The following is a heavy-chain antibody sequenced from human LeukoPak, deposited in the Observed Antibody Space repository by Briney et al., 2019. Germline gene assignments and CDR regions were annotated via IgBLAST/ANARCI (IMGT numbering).Heavy chain of an antibody. CDR3: ARSGRGTYYYFDL. Sequence: ASVKVSCKASGYTGTRYGISWGGQAPGEGLEWMGWRSVYNGKTNNAQKFQGRVSMTADTSTSTAYMEVRSLRSDDTAVYYCARSGRGTYYYFDLWGQGTLVTVSS. V-gene: IGHV1-18*01. CDR1: GYTGTRYG. J-gene: IGHJ4*02. D-gene: IGHD1-26*01. CDR2: RSVYNGKT.